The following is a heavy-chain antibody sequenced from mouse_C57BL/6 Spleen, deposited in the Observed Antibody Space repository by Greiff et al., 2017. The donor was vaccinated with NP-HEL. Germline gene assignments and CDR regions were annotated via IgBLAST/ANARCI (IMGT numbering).Heavy chain of an antibody. CDR2: IDPSDSET. J-gene: IGHJ2*01. CDR1: GYTFPSYW. Sequence: QVQLKQPGAELVRPGSSVKLSCKASGYTFPSYWLHWVKQRPIQGLEWIGNIDPSDSETHYNQKFKDKATLTVDKASSTAYMQLSSLTSEDSAVYYCARHCNYFDYWGQGTTLTVSS. V-gene: IGHV1-52*01. CDR3: ARHCNYFDY.